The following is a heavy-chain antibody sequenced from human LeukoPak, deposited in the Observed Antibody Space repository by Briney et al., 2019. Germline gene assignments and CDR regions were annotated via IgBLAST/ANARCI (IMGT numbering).Heavy chain of an antibody. CDR1: GGTFSSYA. Sequence: ASVKVSCKASGGTFSSYAISWERQAPGQGLEWMGGIIPIFGTANYAQKFQGRVTITADKSTSTAYMELSSLRSEDTAVYYCARRVDIVVVPAAYTTTYYYYGMDVWGKGTTVTVSS. CDR3: ARRVDIVVVPAAYTTTYYYYGMDV. CDR2: IIPIFGTA. D-gene: IGHD2-2*01. J-gene: IGHJ6*04. V-gene: IGHV1-69*06.